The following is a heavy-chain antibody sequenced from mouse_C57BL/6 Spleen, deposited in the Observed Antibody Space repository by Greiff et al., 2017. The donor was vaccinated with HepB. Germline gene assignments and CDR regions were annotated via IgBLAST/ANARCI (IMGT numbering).Heavy chain of an antibody. CDR1: GFTFSSYA. CDR3: ARSLYGNYSYYFDY. Sequence: EVKLVESGGGLVKPGGSLKLSCAASGFTFSSYAMSLVRQTPEKRLEWVATISDGGSYTYYPDNVKGRFTISRDNAKNNLYLQMSHLKSEDTAMYYCARSLYGNYSYYFDYWGQGTTLTVSS. CDR2: ISDGGSYT. J-gene: IGHJ2*01. V-gene: IGHV5-4*03. D-gene: IGHD2-1*01.